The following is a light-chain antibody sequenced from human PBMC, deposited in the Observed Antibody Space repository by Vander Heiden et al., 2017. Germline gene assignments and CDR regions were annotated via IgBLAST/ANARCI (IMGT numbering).Light chain of an antibody. CDR1: QGISSY. Sequence: AIRMTQSPSSFSASTGDRVTITCRASQGISSYLAWYQQKPGKAPKLLIYAASTLQSGVPSRFSGSGSGTDFTLTISCLQSEDIATYYCQQYDSYPYTFGQGTKVEIK. CDR2: AAS. CDR3: QQYDSYPYT. J-gene: IGKJ2*01. V-gene: IGKV1-8*01.